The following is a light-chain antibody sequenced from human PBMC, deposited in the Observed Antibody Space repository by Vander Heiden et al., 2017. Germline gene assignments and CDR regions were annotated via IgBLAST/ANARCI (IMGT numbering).Light chain of an antibody. Sequence: SYELTQPPSVSVSPGQTASITCSGDKLGDKYACWYQQKPGQSPVLVIYQDSKLPSGIPERFSGSNSGNTATLTISGTQAMDEADYYCQAWDSSTASYVFGTGTNVTVL. CDR2: QDS. V-gene: IGLV3-1*01. J-gene: IGLJ1*01. CDR3: QAWDSSTASYV. CDR1: KLGDKY.